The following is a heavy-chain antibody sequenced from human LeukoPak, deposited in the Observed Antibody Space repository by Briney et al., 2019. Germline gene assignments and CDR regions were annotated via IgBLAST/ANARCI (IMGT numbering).Heavy chain of an antibody. D-gene: IGHD2-8*01. CDR2: INPNSGGT. J-gene: IGHJ5*02. Sequence: ASVTVSCTASGYTFTGYYMHWVRQAPGQGLEWMGWINPNSGGTNYAQKFQGRVTMTRDTSISTAYMELSRLRSDDTAVYYCARDGDCTNGVCYRLSGWFDPWGQGTLVTVSS. CDR3: ARDGDCTNGVCYRLSGWFDP. V-gene: IGHV1-2*02. CDR1: GYTFTGYY.